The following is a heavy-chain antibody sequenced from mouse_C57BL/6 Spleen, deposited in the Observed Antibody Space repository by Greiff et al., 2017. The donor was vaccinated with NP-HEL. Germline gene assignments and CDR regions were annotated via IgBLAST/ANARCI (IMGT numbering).Heavy chain of an antibody. CDR2: IYPGDGDT. CDR3: ARSGDYDSSYYAMDY. V-gene: IGHV1-82*01. CDR1: GYAFSSSW. D-gene: IGHD2-4*01. Sequence: VQVVESGPELVKPGASVKISCKASGYAFSSSWMNWVKQRPGKGLEWIGRIYPGDGDTNYNGKFKGKATLTADKSSSTAYMQLSSLTSEDSAVYFCARSGDYDSSYYAMDYWGQGTSVTVSS. J-gene: IGHJ4*01.